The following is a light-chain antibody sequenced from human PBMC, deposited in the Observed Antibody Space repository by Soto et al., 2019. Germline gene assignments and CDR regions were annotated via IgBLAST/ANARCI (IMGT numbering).Light chain of an antibody. Sequence: EIVVTQTPVTLPASAGETFTLSGRASQSVSSNLAWYKQKPGQSPXXLIYGASTRATGIPARLSGSGSGTESTLAISSMKSEDFAVDDCQQYINLWTFPQGTKVDIK. V-gene: IGKV3-15*01. CDR2: GAS. CDR1: QSVSSN. CDR3: QQYINLWT. J-gene: IGKJ1*01.